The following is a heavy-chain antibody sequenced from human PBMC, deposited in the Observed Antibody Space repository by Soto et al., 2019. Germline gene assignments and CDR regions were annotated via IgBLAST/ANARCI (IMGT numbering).Heavy chain of an antibody. CDR3: ARPVVVATVANA. CDR2: IFYTGTT. V-gene: IGHV4-39*02. CDR1: GGSISYNSYY. D-gene: IGHD5-12*01. Sequence: PSETLSLTCSVSGGSISYNSYYWGWIRQPPGKGLEWVGGIFYTGTTYYSPSLKDRVTISVDTSKNSFSLNLTSVTAADTAVYFCARPVVVATVANAWGQGNLVTVSS. J-gene: IGHJ5*02.